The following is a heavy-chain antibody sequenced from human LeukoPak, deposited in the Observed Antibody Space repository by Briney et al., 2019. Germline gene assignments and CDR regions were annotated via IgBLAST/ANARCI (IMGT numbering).Heavy chain of an antibody. V-gene: IGHV3-30*03. CDR3: VSNRGCGENQAWFDS. CDR2: ISSDGNNK. J-gene: IGHJ5*01. Sequence: GGSLRLSCAASGSSFSSSVMHWLGLAPGKGLEWVAGISSDGNNKYYGDSVKGRFTISRDNSKNTLYLQMNSLRAEDTAVYYCVSNRGCGENQAWFDSWGQGTLVTVSS. D-gene: IGHD2-21*01. CDR1: GSSFSSSV.